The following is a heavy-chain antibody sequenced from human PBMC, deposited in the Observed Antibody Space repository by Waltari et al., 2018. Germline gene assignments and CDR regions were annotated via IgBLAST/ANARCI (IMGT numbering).Heavy chain of an antibody. J-gene: IGHJ4*02. D-gene: IGHD3-22*01. Sequence: QLQLQESGPGLVKPSETLSLTCTVSSGSLSSDNYYWGWIRQPPGKGLEWIGTLYYTGSTFYNPSLNSRVTISVDTLKNQFSLKLSSGTAADTAVYYCAREADYYDSSAYVGWGQGTLVTVSS. CDR3: AREADYYDSSAYVG. V-gene: IGHV4-39*02. CDR1: SGSLSSDNYY. CDR2: LYYTGST.